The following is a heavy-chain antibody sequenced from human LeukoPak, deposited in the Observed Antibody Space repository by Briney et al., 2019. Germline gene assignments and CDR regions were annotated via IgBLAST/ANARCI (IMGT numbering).Heavy chain of an antibody. V-gene: IGHV3-21*01. D-gene: IGHD1-26*01. CDR3: ARDEWELGAFDI. CDR1: GFTFSSYS. J-gene: IGHJ3*02. Sequence: GGSLRLSCAASGFTFSSYSMNWVRQAPGKGLEWVSSISSSSSYIYYADSVKGRFTISGDNAKNSLYLQMNSLRAEDTAVYYCARDEWELGAFDIWGQGTMVTVSS. CDR2: ISSSSSYI.